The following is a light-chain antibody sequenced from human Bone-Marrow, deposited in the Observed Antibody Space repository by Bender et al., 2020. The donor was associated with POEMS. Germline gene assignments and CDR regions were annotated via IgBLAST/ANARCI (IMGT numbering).Light chain of an antibody. CDR2: ENN. CDR1: NSDVGTSNF. V-gene: IGLV2-23*01. J-gene: IGLJ3*02. Sequence: QSALTQPASVSGSPGQSITISCTGSNSDVGTSNFVSWYQHHPGQAPKLMIYENNRRPSGVSDRFSGSKSGNTASLTISGLQAEDEADYYCYSYRSSSRMFGGGTKLTVL. CDR3: YSYRSSSRM.